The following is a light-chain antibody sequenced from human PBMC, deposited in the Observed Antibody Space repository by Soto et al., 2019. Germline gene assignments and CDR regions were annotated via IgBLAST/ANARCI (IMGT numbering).Light chain of an antibody. V-gene: IGLV3-1*01. Sequence: SYELTQPPSVSVSPGQTASITCSGDKLGDKYASWYQQKAGQSPVMLIYEDTKRPPGIPERFTGSNSGNTATLTISGTQAKDEADYYCQAWDSSTVVFGGGTKLTVL. CDR2: EDT. J-gene: IGLJ2*01. CDR3: QAWDSSTVV. CDR1: KLGDKY.